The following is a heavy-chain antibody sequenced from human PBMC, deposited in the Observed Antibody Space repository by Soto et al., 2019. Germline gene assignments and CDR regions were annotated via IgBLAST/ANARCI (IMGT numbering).Heavy chain of an antibody. D-gene: IGHD5-18*01. CDR3: ARGLDTAMVKGYYYYGMAV. V-gene: IGHV3-30-3*01. CDR1: GFTFSSYA. Sequence: GGSLRLSCAASGFTFSSYAMHWVRQAPGKGLEWVAVISYDGSNKYYADSVKGRFTISRDNSKNTLYLQMNSLRAEDTAVYYCARGLDTAMVKGYYYYGMAVWGQGTTVTVSS. J-gene: IGHJ6*02. CDR2: ISYDGSNK.